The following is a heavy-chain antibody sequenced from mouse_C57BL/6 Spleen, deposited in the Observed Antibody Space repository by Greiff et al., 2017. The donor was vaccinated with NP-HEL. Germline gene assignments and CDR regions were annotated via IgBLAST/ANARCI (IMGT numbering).Heavy chain of an antibody. J-gene: IGHJ2*01. CDR2: ISYDGSN. CDR1: GYSITSGYS. Sequence: VQLKESGPGLVKPSQSLSLTCSVTGYSITSGYSWNWIRQFPGNKLEWMGYISYDGSNNYNPSLKNRISITRDTSKNQFFLKLNSVTTEDTATYFCARGELDYDVDYWGQGATLTVSS. V-gene: IGHV3-6*01. CDR3: ARGELDYDVDY. D-gene: IGHD1-1*01.